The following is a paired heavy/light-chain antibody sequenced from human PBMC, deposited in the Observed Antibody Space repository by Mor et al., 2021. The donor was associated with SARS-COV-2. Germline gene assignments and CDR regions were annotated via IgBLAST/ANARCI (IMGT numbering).Light chain of an antibody. CDR3: SSYAGSKNLL. V-gene: IGLV2-8*01. J-gene: IGLJ2*01. CDR2: EVN. CDR1: SSDVGGYNF. Sequence: QSALTQPPSASGSPGQSVTISCTGTSSDVGGYNFVSWYQQHPGKAPKLLIYEVNKRPSGVPDRFSGSKSGNTASLTVSGLQADDEADYYCSSYAGSKNLLFGGGTKVTVL.
Heavy chain of an antibody. Sequence: EVQLVQSGAEVKKPGESLKISCKGSGYNFSRYWIGWVRQKPGYGLEWMGVIYPGDSDIRYSPSFEGQVTMSADESISTAYLHWSSLKVSDSAIYYCARRLSIYSYHGLDVWGQGTTVSVSS. V-gene: IGHV5-51*03. J-gene: IGHJ6*02. CDR2: IYPGDSDI. D-gene: IGHD3-16*02. CDR3: ARRLSIYSYHGLDV. CDR1: GYNFSRYW.